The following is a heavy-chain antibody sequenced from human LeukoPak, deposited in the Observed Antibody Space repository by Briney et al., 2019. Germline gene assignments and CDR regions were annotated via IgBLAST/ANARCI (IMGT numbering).Heavy chain of an antibody. CDR3: ARDRCTNGVCPWFDP. J-gene: IGHJ5*02. D-gene: IGHD2-8*01. CDR1: GYTFTGYY. Sequence: ASVKVSCKASGYTFTGYYMHWVRQAPGQGLEWMGWINPNSGGTNYAQKFQGRVTMTRDTSISTAYMELSRLRSDDTAVYYCARDRCTNGVCPWFDPWGQGTPVTVSS. V-gene: IGHV1-2*02. CDR2: INPNSGGT.